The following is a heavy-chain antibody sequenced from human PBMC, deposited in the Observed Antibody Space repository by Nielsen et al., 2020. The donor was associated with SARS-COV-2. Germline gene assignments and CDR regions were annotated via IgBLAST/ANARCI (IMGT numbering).Heavy chain of an antibody. J-gene: IGHJ4*02. CDR1: GFTFSSYA. V-gene: IGHV3-23*01. D-gene: IGHD1-26*01. CDR3: AKVSAIIVGATTDY. CDR2: ISGSGGST. Sequence: GESLKISCAASGFTFSSYAMSWVRQAPGKGLEWVSAISGSGGSTYYADSVKGRFTISRDNSKITLYLQMNSLRAEDTAVYYCAKVSAIIVGATTDYWGQGTLVTVSS.